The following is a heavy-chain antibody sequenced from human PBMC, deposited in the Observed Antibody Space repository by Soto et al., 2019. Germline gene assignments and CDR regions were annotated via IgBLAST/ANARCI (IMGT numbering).Heavy chain of an antibody. CDR3: VMVDNYVTPTPHDV. D-gene: IGHD3-16*01. CDR1: GYIFVNYG. CDR2: ISPYTGNT. Sequence: QVQLVQSGDEVKKPGASVKVSCKASGYIFVNYGIAWVRKAPGQGLEWMGWISPYTGNTHSASKVQGRLTMTTDTSTSTAYMDLGSLTSDDTAVYYCVMVDNYVTPTPHDVWGQGTTVTVSS. V-gene: IGHV1-18*01. J-gene: IGHJ6*02.